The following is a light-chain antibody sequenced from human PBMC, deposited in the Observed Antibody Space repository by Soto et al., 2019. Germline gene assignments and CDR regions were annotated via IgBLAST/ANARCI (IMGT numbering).Light chain of an antibody. V-gene: IGKV4-1*01. CDR2: WAS. CDR3: QQYYTTPIT. Sequence: DIVMTQSPDSLAVSLGERAAINCKSSQIHLYSSNNKNYLAWYQQKPGQPPKLLIYWASTRESGVPDRFGGSGSGTDFTLTISTLQAEDVAVYYCQQYYTTPITFGQGTRLEI. CDR1: QIHLYSSNNKNY. J-gene: IGKJ5*01.